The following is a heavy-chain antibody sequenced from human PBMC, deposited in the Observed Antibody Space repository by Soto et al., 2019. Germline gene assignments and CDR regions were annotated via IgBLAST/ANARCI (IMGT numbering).Heavy chain of an antibody. CDR2: IGTAGDT. D-gene: IGHD2-8*01. J-gene: IGHJ6*03. V-gene: IGHV3-13*01. Sequence: EVQLVESGGGLVQPGGSLRLSCAASGFTFSSYDMHWVRQATGKGLEWVSAIGTAGDTYYPGSVKGRFTISRENAKNLLYLHMNRLTAGDTAVYYCTRESPGPLYCTNGLSYSTADYYYTDVCDKGTTVIVSS. CDR3: TRESPGPLYCTNGLSYSTADYYYTDV. CDR1: GFTFSSYD.